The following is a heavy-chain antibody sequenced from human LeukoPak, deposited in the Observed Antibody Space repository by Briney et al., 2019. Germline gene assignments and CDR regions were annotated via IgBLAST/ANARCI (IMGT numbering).Heavy chain of an antibody. CDR2: FYHSGTT. V-gene: IGHV4-38-2*02. Sequence: SETLSLTCTVYAYSISNGFVWGWIRQPPGKGLEGIPSFYHSGTTYYNPSLKSRVTMSVDTSKNQFSLRLSSVTAADTAVYYCTRLSHVAGAPKVSWFDPWGQGTLVTVSS. CDR3: TRLSHVAGAPKVSWFDP. D-gene: IGHD1-26*01. CDR1: AYSISNGFV. J-gene: IGHJ5*02.